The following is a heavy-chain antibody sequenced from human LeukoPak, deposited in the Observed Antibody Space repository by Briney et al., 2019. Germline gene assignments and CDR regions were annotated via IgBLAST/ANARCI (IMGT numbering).Heavy chain of an antibody. D-gene: IGHD6-19*01. CDR1: GFTFSHHW. V-gene: IGHV3-7*01. J-gene: IGHJ4*02. Sequence: GGSLRLSCAASGFTFSHHWMAWVRQAPGKGLEWVANIKQDGGEEYYVDSVMGRFTISRDNARNSLYLQINSLRAEDTAVYYCARDRVFYDSGWYNGAPFDYWGQGTLVTVSS. CDR3: ARDRVFYDSGWYNGAPFDY. CDR2: IKQDGGEE.